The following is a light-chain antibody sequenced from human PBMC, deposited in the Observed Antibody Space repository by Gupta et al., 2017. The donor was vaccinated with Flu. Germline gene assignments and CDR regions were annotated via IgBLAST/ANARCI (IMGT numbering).Light chain of an antibody. V-gene: IGKV3-11*01. CDR3: QQRSYWRT. J-gene: IGKJ1*01. CDR1: QSVSRY. CDR2: DAS. Sequence: EIVLTPSPANLSLSPGERATLSCRASQSVSRYLAWYQQKPGQAPRLLINDASTRATDIPARFSGSGSGTDFTLTISSLEPEEFAVYYCQQRSYWRTFGRGTKVEIK.